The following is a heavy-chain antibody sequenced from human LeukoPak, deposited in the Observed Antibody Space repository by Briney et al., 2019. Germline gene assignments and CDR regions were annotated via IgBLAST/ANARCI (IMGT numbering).Heavy chain of an antibody. Sequence: ASVKVSCKASGYTFTSYYMHWVRQAPGQGLEWMGIINPSGGSTSYAQKFQGRVTLTRDTSTSTVYMEPSSLRSEDTAVYYCARSSTLGNYFDYWGQGTLVTVSS. CDR1: GYTFTSYY. CDR2: INPSGGST. V-gene: IGHV1-46*01. CDR3: ARSSTLGNYFDY. D-gene: IGHD6-13*01. J-gene: IGHJ4*02.